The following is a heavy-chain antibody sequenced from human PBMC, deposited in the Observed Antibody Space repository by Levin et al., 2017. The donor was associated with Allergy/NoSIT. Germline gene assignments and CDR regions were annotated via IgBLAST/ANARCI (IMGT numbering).Heavy chain of an antibody. Sequence: PGGSLRLSCAASGFTFSTYYINWVRQAPGKGLEWVASISSSGTYIYYADSVKGRFTISRDNAENSLSLQMNSLRADDTAIYYCARARASNYYYALDVWGQGTTVTVSS. CDR1: GFTFSTYY. D-gene: IGHD3-3*02. J-gene: IGHJ6*02. V-gene: IGHV3-21*01. CDR2: ISSSGTYI. CDR3: ARARASNYYYALDV.